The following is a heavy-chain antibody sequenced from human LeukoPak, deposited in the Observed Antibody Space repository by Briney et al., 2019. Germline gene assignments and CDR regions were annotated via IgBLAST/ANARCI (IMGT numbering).Heavy chain of an antibody. J-gene: IGHJ4*02. Sequence: PGGSLRLSCAASGFTFTSYAMGWVRQAPGKGLEWVSSVSGSGDGTYYADSVKGRFTISRDNSKTSVYLQLNSLRADDTAVYYCARDVWTGVAVSDYWGQGTLVTVSS. CDR2: VSGSGDGT. CDR3: ARDVWTGVAVSDY. V-gene: IGHV3-23*01. CDR1: GFTFTSYA. D-gene: IGHD6-19*01.